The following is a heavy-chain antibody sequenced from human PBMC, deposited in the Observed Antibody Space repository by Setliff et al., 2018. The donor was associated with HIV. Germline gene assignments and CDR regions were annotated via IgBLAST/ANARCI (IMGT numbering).Heavy chain of an antibody. J-gene: IGHJ6*02. CDR3: ARGHYFKDV. V-gene: IGHV3-30*02. D-gene: IGHD3-22*01. CDR2: IQYDESNK. CDR1: GLTFSRYG. Sequence: GSLRLSCAVSGLTFSRYGFHWVRQGPGKGLDWVTFIQYDESNKYYGDSVRCRFTIARDNSKNTLYLQMNNLRAEDTAVYHCARGHYFKDVWGQGTTVTVSS.